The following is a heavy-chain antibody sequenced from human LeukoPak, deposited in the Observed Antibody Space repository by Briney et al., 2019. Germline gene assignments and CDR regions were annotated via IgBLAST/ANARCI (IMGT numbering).Heavy chain of an antibody. D-gene: IGHD4-11*01. J-gene: IGHJ6*02. Sequence: GGSLRLSCVASGFIVSSYYMTWVRQAPGKGLEWVSVIYSGGSTYYADSVKGRVAISRDNSKNTVFLQMSSVRAEDTAVYYCARSYSNHLFGMDVWGQGTTVTATS. V-gene: IGHV3-66*01. CDR1: GFIVSSYY. CDR2: IYSGGST. CDR3: ARSYSNHLFGMDV.